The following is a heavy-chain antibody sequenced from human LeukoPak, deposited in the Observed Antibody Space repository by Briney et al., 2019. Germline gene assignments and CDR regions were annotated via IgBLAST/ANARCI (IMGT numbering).Heavy chain of an antibody. Sequence: PAGRSLRLSCAASGFTFSSYGMHWVRQAPGKGLEWVAVIWYDGSNKYYADSVKGRFTISRDNSKNTLYLQMNSLRAEDTAVYYCARGMGYYDSSGYPYWGQGTLVTVSS. CDR3: ARGMGYYDSSGYPY. J-gene: IGHJ4*02. CDR1: GFTFSSYG. CDR2: IWYDGSNK. D-gene: IGHD3-22*01. V-gene: IGHV3-33*01.